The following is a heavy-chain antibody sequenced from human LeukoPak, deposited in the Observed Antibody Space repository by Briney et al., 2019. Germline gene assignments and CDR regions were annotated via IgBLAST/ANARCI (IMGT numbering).Heavy chain of an antibody. CDR2: ISSSSSYI. Sequence: GGSLRLSCAASGFTFSSYSMNWVRQAPGKGLEWVSSISSSSSYIYYADSVKGRFTISRDSAKNSLYLQMSSLRAEDTAVYYCARDVDSKDAFDIWGQGTMVTVSS. J-gene: IGHJ3*02. CDR1: GFTFSSYS. V-gene: IGHV3-21*01. CDR3: ARDVDSKDAFDI. D-gene: IGHD3-22*01.